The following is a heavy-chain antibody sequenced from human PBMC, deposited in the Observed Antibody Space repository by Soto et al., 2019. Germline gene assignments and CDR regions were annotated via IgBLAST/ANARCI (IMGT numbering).Heavy chain of an antibody. Sequence: ASVKVSCKASGGTFSSYAISWVRQAPGQGLEWMGRIIPIFGTANYAQKFQGRVTITADESTSTAYMELSSLRSEDTAVYYCARVFSHPPKYNDFRGPAALVTRSS. CDR3: ARVFSHPPKYNDF. J-gene: IGHJ4*02. CDR1: GGTFSSYA. CDR2: IIPIFGTA. V-gene: IGHV1-69*13. D-gene: IGHD1-1*01.